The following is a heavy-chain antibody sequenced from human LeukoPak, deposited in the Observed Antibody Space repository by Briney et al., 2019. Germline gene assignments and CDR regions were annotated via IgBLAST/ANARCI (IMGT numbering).Heavy chain of an antibody. D-gene: IGHD6-6*01. CDR2: IKEDGSET. J-gene: IGHJ4*02. CDR3: AKGMAAPNLDY. Sequence: GGSLRLSCAASGFTISDYWMSWVRQAPGKGLEWVANIKEDGSETNYVDSAKGRFTISRDNSKNTLYLQMNSLRAEDTAVYYCAKGMAAPNLDYWGQGTLVTVSS. V-gene: IGHV3-7*01. CDR1: GFTISDYW.